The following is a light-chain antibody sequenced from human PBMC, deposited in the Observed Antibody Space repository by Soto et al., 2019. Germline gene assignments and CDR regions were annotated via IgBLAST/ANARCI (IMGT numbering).Light chain of an antibody. Sequence: DIQMTQSPSSLSASVGDRVTITCRASQRITTYLNWYQQSPGKAPKLLIYAASNLQIGVPSRFSGSGSGTDFTLTIRSLQAEDPATYYCQQSYSTPYTFGQGTKLEIK. J-gene: IGKJ2*01. CDR2: AAS. CDR1: QRITTY. V-gene: IGKV1-39*01. CDR3: QQSYSTPYT.